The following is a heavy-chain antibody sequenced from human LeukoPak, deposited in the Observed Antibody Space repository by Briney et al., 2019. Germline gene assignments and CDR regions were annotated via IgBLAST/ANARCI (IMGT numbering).Heavy chain of an antibody. D-gene: IGHD2-8*01. CDR3: ARAKGVYAINYYYYMDV. CDR1: GGTFSSYA. V-gene: IGHV1-69*05. Sequence: ASVKVPCKASGGTFSSYAISWVRQAPGQGLEWMGGIIPIFGTANYAQKFQGRVTITTDESTSTAYMELSSLRSEDTAVYYCARAKGVYAINYYYYMDVWGKGTTVAVSS. J-gene: IGHJ6*03. CDR2: IIPIFGTA.